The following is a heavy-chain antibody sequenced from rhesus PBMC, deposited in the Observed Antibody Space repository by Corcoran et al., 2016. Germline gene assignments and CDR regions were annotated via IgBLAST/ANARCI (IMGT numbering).Heavy chain of an antibody. J-gene: IGHJ4*01. Sequence: QVQLQESGPAVVKPSETLSLTCAVSGGSISSSNWWSWIRHSPGTGLEWFGANYVSGGRTKYNPSLKIRVTISKDTSKNQFSLKLSSVTAADAAVYYCARGYSGTWDFDYWGQGVLVTVSS. V-gene: IGHV4-93*01. CDR2: NYVSGGRT. CDR3: ARGYSGTWDFDY. CDR1: GGSISSSNW. D-gene: IGHD6-25*01.